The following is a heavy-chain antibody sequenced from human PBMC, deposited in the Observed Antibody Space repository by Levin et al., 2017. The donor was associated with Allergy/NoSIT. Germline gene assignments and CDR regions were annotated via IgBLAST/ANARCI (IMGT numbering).Heavy chain of an antibody. CDR1: GGSISSYY. CDR2: IYYSGST. CDR3: ARGRSDWGY. J-gene: IGHJ4*02. Sequence: GSLRLSCTVSGGSISSYYWSWIRQPPGKGLEWIGYIYYSGSTNYNPSLNSRVTISVDTSKNQFSLKLSSVTAADTAVYYCARGRSDWGYWGQGTLVTVSS. V-gene: IGHV4-59*01. D-gene: IGHD3-9*01.